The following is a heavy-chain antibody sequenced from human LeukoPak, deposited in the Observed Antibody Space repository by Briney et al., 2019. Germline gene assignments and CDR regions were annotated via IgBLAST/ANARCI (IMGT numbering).Heavy chain of an antibody. Sequence: PGGSLRLSCAASGFTFSSYSMNWVRQAPGKGLEWVSSISSSSSYIYYADSVKGRFTISRDNANNSPYLQISSLRAEDTAVYYCARTKSYCSGGSCYSYWGQGTLVTVSS. J-gene: IGHJ4*02. V-gene: IGHV3-21*01. CDR2: ISSSSSYI. D-gene: IGHD2-15*01. CDR3: ARTKSYCSGGSCYSY. CDR1: GFTFSSYS.